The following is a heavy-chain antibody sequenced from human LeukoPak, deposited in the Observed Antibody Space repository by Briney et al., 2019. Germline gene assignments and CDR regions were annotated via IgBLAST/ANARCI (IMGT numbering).Heavy chain of an antibody. V-gene: IGHV3-72*01. CDR1: GFTFSDHY. CDR2: IRNKANSYTT. CDR3: AAAPPSDY. J-gene: IGHJ4*02. Sequence: GGSLRLSCVASGFTFSDHYMDWVRQTPEKGLEWIGRIRNKANSYTTDYAASVKGRFTILRDDSNNSLFLQMNSLKTEDTAVYYCAAAPPSDYWGQGTLVTVSS.